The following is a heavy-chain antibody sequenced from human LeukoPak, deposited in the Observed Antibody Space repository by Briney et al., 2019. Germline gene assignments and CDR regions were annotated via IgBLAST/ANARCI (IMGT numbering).Heavy chain of an antibody. CDR1: GFSFSNYA. Sequence: GGSLRLSCSASGFSFSNYAMHWVRQAPGKGLEHISAISSNGRSTYYPDSAKGRFTISRDNSKNTLYLQMSSLSTEDTAVYRCVKGGLYSASAHDYWGQGTLVTVSS. CDR2: ISSNGRST. D-gene: IGHD3-10*01. V-gene: IGHV3-64D*06. J-gene: IGHJ4*02. CDR3: VKGGLYSASAHDY.